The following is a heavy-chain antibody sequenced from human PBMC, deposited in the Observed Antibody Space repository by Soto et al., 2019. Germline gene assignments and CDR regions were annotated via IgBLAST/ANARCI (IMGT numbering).Heavy chain of an antibody. Sequence: GGSLRLSCAASGFTFSDHYMNWIRQSPGKGLEWVSHITNSGTTMYYADSVKGRFTISRDNAKNSLYLHMNNLRAEDTALYYCARGRRFYYYAMDVWGQGPTVTV. V-gene: IGHV3-11*01. CDR2: ITNSGTTM. CDR3: ARGRRFYYYAMDV. CDR1: GFTFSDHY. J-gene: IGHJ6*02.